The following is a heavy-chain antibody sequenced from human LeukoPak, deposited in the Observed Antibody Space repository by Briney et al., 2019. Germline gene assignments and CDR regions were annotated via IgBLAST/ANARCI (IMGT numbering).Heavy chain of an antibody. CDR3: ARDTGGGYSCYDC. D-gene: IGHD5-18*01. V-gene: IGHV3-7*01. J-gene: IGHJ4*02. CDR2: IKQDGSEK. Sequence: GGPLRLSCAASGFTFSSYWMTWIRQAPGKGLEWVANIKQDGSEKYYVDSVKGRFTISRDNAKNSLYLQMNSLRAEDTAAYYCARDTGGGYSCYDCWGQGTLVTVSS. CDR1: GFTFSSYW.